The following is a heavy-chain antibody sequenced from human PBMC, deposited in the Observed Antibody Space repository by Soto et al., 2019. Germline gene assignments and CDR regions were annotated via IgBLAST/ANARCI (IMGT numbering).Heavy chain of an antibody. Sequence: XETRPLTCTVCGSYISSYYWSWIRQPPGKGLDWIGYIYYSGSTNYNPSLKSRVTISVDTSKNQFSLKLSSVTAADTAVYYCARVGTYYDFWSGHNWFDHWGQGTLVTVSS. CDR1: GSYISSYY. CDR2: IYYSGST. J-gene: IGHJ5*02. V-gene: IGHV4-59*01. CDR3: ARVGTYYDFWSGHNWFDH. D-gene: IGHD3-3*01.